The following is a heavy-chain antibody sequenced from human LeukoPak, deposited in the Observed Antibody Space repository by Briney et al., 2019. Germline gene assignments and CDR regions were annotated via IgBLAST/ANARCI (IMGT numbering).Heavy chain of an antibody. CDR2: IYYSGST. Sequence: SETLSLTCTVSGGSISSYYWSWIRQPPGKGLEWIGYIYYSGSTNYNPSLKSRVTISVDTSKNQFSLKLSSVTAADTAVYYCARCSYDSSTGAFDIWGQGTMVTVSS. V-gene: IGHV4-59*01. CDR1: GGSISSYY. CDR3: ARCSYDSSTGAFDI. D-gene: IGHD3-22*01. J-gene: IGHJ3*02.